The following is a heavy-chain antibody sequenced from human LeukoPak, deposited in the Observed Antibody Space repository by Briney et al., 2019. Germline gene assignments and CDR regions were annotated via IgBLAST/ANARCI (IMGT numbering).Heavy chain of an antibody. CDR3: ASYYSSTWYPGAEYFQH. J-gene: IGHJ1*01. V-gene: IGHV1-46*01. CDR2: INPSGGST. CDR1: GYTFTGFY. Sequence: ASVKVSCKASGYTFTGFYIHWVRQAPGQGLEWMGMINPSGGSTSNAQKFQGRVTMTRDTSTSTVYMELSSLRSEDTAVYHCASYYSSTWYPGAEYFQHWGQGTLVTVSS. D-gene: IGHD6-13*01.